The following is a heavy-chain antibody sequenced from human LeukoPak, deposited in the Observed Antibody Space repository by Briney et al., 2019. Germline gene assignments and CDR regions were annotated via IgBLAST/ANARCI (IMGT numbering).Heavy chain of an antibody. CDR3: ARRSEYHWFDP. V-gene: IGHV4-31*03. CDR2: IYYSGST. Sequence: SETLSLTCTASGGSISSGGYYWSWIRQHPGKGLEWIGYIYYSGSTYYNPSLKSRVTISVDTSRNQFSLRLSSVTAADTAVYYCARRSEYHWFDPWGQGTLVTVSS. D-gene: IGHD2-2*01. CDR1: GGSISSGGYY. J-gene: IGHJ5*02.